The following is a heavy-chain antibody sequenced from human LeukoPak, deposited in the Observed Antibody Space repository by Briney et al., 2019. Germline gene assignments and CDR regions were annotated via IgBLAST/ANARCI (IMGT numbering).Heavy chain of an antibody. D-gene: IGHD2-15*01. Sequence: PGGSLRLSCAASGFTFSSYAMHWVRQAPGKGLEWVAVISYDGSNKYYADSVKGRFTISRDNSKNTLHLQMNSLRAEDTAVYYCARDRTVVAATRGYFDYWGQGTLVTVSS. V-gene: IGHV3-30-3*01. CDR1: GFTFSSYA. CDR3: ARDRTVVAATRGYFDY. J-gene: IGHJ4*02. CDR2: ISYDGSNK.